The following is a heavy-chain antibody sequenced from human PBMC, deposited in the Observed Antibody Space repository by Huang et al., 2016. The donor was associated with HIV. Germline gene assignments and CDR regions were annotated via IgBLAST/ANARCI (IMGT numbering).Heavy chain of an antibody. CDR1: GFSFSSYT. CDR2: IRGSDNTT. V-gene: IGHV3-23*01. Sequence: EVKLLESGGGVVQQGGSLRLSCAASGFSFSSYTMTWVRQAPGKGLEWVSSIRGSDNTTFYADSVKGRFTISRDNSKNTLYLQMKSLRVDDTAVYYCAKDRVAGTGHCFDPWGQGTLVTVSS. D-gene: IGHD6-19*01. CDR3: AKDRVAGTGHCFDP. J-gene: IGHJ5*02.